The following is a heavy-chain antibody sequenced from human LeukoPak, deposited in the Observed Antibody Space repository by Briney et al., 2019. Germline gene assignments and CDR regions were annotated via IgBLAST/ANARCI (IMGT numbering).Heavy chain of an antibody. Sequence: GASVKVSCKASGYTFTGDYMHWVRQAPGQGLEWMGWINPNSGGTYYAQNFQGRVTITRDKSISTAYMELSRLKSDDTAVYYCAREVVYGGNPTPLNWGQGTLVTVSS. CDR1: GYTFTGDY. D-gene: IGHD4-23*01. V-gene: IGHV1-2*02. CDR2: INPNSGGT. CDR3: AREVVYGGNPTPLN. J-gene: IGHJ4*02.